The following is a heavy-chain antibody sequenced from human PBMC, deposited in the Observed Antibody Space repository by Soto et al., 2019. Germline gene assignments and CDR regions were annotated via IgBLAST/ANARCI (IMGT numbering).Heavy chain of an antibody. Sequence: SETLSLTCTVSGCSISSYYWSWIRQPPGKGLEWIWYIYYSGSTNYQPSLKSRVTISVDTSKNQFSLKLSSVTAADTAVYYCARDQIVVVPGGDYYYYGMDVWGQGTTVTVP. D-gene: IGHD2-2*01. CDR1: GCSISSYY. CDR2: IYYSGST. J-gene: IGHJ6*02. CDR3: ARDQIVVVPGGDYYYYGMDV. V-gene: IGHV4-59*01.